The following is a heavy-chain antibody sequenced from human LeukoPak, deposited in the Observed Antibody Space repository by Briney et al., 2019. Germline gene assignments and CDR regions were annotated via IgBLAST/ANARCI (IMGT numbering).Heavy chain of an antibody. Sequence: GGSLRLSCAALSSYAMHWVRQAPGKGLEWVAIISYDGSNKYHADSVKGRFTISRDNSKNMLYLQMNSLRVEDTAVYYCARTKLVVVPAADDAFDIWGQGTMVTVSS. D-gene: IGHD2-2*01. CDR2: ISYDGSNK. J-gene: IGHJ3*02. V-gene: IGHV3-30-3*01. CDR3: ARTKLVVVPAADDAFDI. CDR1: SSYA.